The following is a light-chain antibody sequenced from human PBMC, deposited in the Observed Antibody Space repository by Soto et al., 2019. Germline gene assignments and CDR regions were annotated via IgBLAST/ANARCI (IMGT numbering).Light chain of an antibody. CDR2: DVT. Sequence: QSALTQPRSVSGSPGQSVTISCTGTSSDVGGYDYVSWYQQYPGKAPKLMIYDVTKRPSGVPHRFSGSKSGNTASLTISGLQAEDDADYYCCSYAGSYVVFGGGTKLTVL. CDR1: SSDVGGYDY. J-gene: IGLJ2*01. V-gene: IGLV2-11*01. CDR3: CSYAGSYVV.